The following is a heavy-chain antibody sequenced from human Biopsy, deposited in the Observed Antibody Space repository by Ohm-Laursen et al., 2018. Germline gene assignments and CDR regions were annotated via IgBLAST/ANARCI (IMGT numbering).Heavy chain of an antibody. CDR1: GYTFTGQY. Sequence: EASVKVSCKASGYTFTGQYLHWVRQVPGQGLEWMGWINPHSGTTKFAQDFQGRVTMTRDTSITTACMELRRLRSDDTAVYYCAKGQDLRGGAEYFQHWGQGALVTVSS. CDR2: INPHSGTT. V-gene: IGHV1-2*02. CDR3: AKGQDLRGGAEYFQH. J-gene: IGHJ1*01. D-gene: IGHD2-15*01.